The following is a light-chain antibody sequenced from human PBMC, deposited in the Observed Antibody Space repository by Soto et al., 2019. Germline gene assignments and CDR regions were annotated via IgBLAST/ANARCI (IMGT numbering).Light chain of an antibody. CDR3: QQYKSYPWT. J-gene: IGKJ1*01. Sequence: DIQMTQSPSTLSASVGDRVTITCRASQSVSTWLAWYQQKPGKAPKLLISDASNLKRGVPSWFSGSGSGTKFTLTISSLQPDHFATYFCQQYKSYPWTFGQGSKVEIK. CDR1: QSVSTW. V-gene: IGKV1-5*01. CDR2: DAS.